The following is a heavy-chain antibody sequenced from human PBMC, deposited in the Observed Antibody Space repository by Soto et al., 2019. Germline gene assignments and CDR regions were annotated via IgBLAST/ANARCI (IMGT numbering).Heavy chain of an antibody. D-gene: IGHD4-17*01. CDR2: INTNSGNT. CDR3: PRGIKHGDYSRWFGP. J-gene: IGHJ5*02. V-gene: IGHV1-8*01. CDR1: GYIFTNYD. Sequence: QVQLVQSGAEVKKPGASVKVSCKASGYIFTNYDINCVRQATGQGLEYLGWINTNSGNTGYVQKFKGRVTMTRNTSIKSAYMELNSLRSKDTPVYYRPRGIKHGDYSRWFGPWGQGTLVTVAS.